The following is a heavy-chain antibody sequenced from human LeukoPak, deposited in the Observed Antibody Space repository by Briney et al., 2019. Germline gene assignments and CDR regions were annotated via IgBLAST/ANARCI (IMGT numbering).Heavy chain of an antibody. CDR3: ARGRLWFGELYPDY. CDR2: IKQDGSEK. V-gene: IGHV3-7*05. Sequence: GGSLRLSCAASGFTFSSYWMSWVRQAPGKGLEWVANIKQDGSEKYYVDSVKGRFTTSRDNAKNSLYLQMNSLRAEDTAVYYCARGRLWFGELYPDYWGQGTLVTVSS. D-gene: IGHD3-10*01. CDR1: GFTFSSYW. J-gene: IGHJ4*02.